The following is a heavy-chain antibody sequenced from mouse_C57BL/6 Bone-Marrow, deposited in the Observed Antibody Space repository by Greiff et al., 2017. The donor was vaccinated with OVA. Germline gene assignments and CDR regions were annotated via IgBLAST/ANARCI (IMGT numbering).Heavy chain of an antibody. CDR1: GYTFTSYW. CDR3: ARKGFTTVGASRYDFDY. V-gene: IGHV1-64*01. Sequence: QVQLQQPGAELVKPGASVKLSCKASGYTFTSYWMHWVKQRPGQGLEWIGMIHPTSGSTNYNEKFKSKATLTVDKSSSTAYMQLSSLTSEDSAVYYCARKGFTTVGASRYDFDYWGQGTTLTVSS. J-gene: IGHJ2*01. CDR2: IHPTSGST. D-gene: IGHD1-1*01.